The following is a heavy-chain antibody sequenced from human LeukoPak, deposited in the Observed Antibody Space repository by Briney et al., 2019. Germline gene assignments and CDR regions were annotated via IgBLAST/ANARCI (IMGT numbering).Heavy chain of an antibody. Sequence: SEKVSRMPSGYTFTNHGIRWVGQAPGQGLEWMGWINTYNGNTNYAQKLQGRVTMTTDTSTSTAYMELRSLRSDDTAVYYCARVLRFLEWPRTSYYYYMDVWGKGTTVTVSS. CDR3: ARVLRFLEWPRTSYYYYMDV. CDR2: INTYNGNT. D-gene: IGHD3-3*01. CDR1: GYTFTNHG. V-gene: IGHV1-18*01. J-gene: IGHJ6*03.